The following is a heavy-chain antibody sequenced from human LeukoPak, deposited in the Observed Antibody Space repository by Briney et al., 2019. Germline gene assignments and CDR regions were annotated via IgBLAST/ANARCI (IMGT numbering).Heavy chain of an antibody. CDR3: ARIKQQLADY. V-gene: IGHV6-1*01. CDR1: GDSVSSNSVA. CDR2: TYYGSKWYT. Sequence: SQTLSLTCAISGDSVSSNSVAWNWIRQSPSRGLEWLGRTYYGSKWYTDYAESVKSRITINPDTSKNQFSLQLNSVTPEDTAVYYCARIKQQLADYWGQGTLVTVSS. J-gene: IGHJ4*02. D-gene: IGHD6-13*01.